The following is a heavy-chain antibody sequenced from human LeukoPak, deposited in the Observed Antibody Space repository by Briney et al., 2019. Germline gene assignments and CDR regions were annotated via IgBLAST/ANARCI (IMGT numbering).Heavy chain of an antibody. Sequence: SETLSLTCAVYGGSFSGYYWSWIRQPPGKGLEWIGEINHSGSTNYNPSLKSRVTISVDTSKNQFSLKLSSVTAADTAVYYCARVPDYYGSGSYYFDYWGQGTLVTVSS. CDR3: ARVPDYYGSGSYYFDY. D-gene: IGHD3-10*01. CDR1: GGSFSGYY. J-gene: IGHJ4*02. CDR2: INHSGST. V-gene: IGHV4-34*01.